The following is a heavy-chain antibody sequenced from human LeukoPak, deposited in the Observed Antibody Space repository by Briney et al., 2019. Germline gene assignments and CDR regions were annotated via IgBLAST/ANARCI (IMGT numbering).Heavy chain of an antibody. Sequence: ASVKVSCKASGHTFTSYGISWVRQAPGQGLEWMGWISAYNGNTNYAQKLQGRVTMTTDTSTSTAYMELRSLRSDDTAVYYCARDFPELLWFGELSYYYYYYMDVWGKGTTVTVSS. CDR2: ISAYNGNT. V-gene: IGHV1-18*01. J-gene: IGHJ6*03. D-gene: IGHD3-10*01. CDR1: GHTFTSYG. CDR3: ARDFPELLWFGELSYYYYYYMDV.